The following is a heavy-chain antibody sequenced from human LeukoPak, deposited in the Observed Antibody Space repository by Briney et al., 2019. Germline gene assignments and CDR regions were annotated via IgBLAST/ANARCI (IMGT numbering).Heavy chain of an antibody. V-gene: IGHV1-69*05. Sequence: SVKVSCKASGGTFSSYAISWVRQAPGQGLEWMGRIIPIFGTANYAQKFQGRVTITTDESTSTAYMELSSLRSEDTAVYYCARDAPPTITYGSGNRPFDPWGKGTLVTVSS. CDR3: ARDAPPTITYGSGNRPFDP. J-gene: IGHJ5*02. CDR1: GGTFSSYA. D-gene: IGHD3-10*01. CDR2: IIPIFGTA.